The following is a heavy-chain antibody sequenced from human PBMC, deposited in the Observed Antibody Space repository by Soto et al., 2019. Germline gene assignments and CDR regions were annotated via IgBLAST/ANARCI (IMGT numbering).Heavy chain of an antibody. D-gene: IGHD3-3*01. CDR2: IIPIFGTA. J-gene: IGHJ5*02. CDR3: ARRGEDTIFGVVPYNWFDP. Sequence: QVQLVQSGAEVKKPGSSVKVSCKASGGTFSSYAISWVRQAPGQGLEWMGGIIPIFGTANYAQKFQGRVTITADESTNTAYMELSSLRSEDTAVYYCARRGEDTIFGVVPYNWFDPWGQGTLVTVSS. CDR1: GGTFSSYA. V-gene: IGHV1-69*01.